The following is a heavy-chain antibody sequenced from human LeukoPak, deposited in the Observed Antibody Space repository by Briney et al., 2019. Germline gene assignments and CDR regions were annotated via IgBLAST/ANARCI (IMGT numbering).Heavy chain of an antibody. V-gene: IGHV4-39*07. CDR1: GGSISSSRYY. CDR2: IYYSGST. CDR3: AGGLYTAASTYFDY. D-gene: IGHD6-13*01. Sequence: SETLSLTCTGSGGSISSSRYYWGWIRQPPGKGLEWIGSIYYSGSTNYNPSLKSRVTISVDTSKNQFSLKLSSVIAADTAVYYCAGGLYTAASTYFDYWGQGTLVTVSS. J-gene: IGHJ4*02.